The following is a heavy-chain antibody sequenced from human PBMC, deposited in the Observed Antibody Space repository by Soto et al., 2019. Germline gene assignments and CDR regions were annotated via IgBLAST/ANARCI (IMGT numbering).Heavy chain of an antibody. CDR2: INPTNSGT. Sequence: QVQLVQSGAEVKKPGASVKVSCKASGYTFTDYYIHWVRQAPGQGLQWLGWINPTNSGTRYARSFQGRVTVTRDTSISTAYMELSSLRSDDTAVYYCARGITSRLVFHYYYMDVWGFGTTVTVSS. V-gene: IGHV1-2*02. CDR1: GYTFTDYY. J-gene: IGHJ6*03. CDR3: ARGITSRLVFHYYYMDV.